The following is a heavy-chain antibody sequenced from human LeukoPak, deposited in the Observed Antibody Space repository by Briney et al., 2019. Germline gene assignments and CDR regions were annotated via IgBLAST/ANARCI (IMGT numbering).Heavy chain of an antibody. D-gene: IGHD3-22*01. Sequence: GGSLRLSCAASGFTFSSNYMSWVRQAPGKGLEWVSVIYSGGSTYYADSVKGRFTISRDNSKNTLYLQMNSLRAEDTAVYYCATATYYYDSSGYYTTRGFDYWGQGTLVTVSS. CDR1: GFTFSSNY. V-gene: IGHV3-53*01. CDR2: IYSGGST. J-gene: IGHJ4*02. CDR3: ATATYYYDSSGYYTTRGFDY.